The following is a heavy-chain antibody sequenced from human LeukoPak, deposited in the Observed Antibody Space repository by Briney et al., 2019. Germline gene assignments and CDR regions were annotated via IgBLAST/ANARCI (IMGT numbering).Heavy chain of an antibody. Sequence: ASVKVSCKASGYTFTGYYMHWMRQAPGQGLEWMGRINPNSGGTNYAQKFQGRVTMTRDTSISTAYMELSRLRSDDTAVYYCARGSRGRWLQFTYFDYWGQGTLVTVSS. V-gene: IGHV1-2*06. D-gene: IGHD5-24*01. CDR2: INPNSGGT. CDR1: GYTFTGYY. J-gene: IGHJ4*02. CDR3: ARGSRGRWLQFTYFDY.